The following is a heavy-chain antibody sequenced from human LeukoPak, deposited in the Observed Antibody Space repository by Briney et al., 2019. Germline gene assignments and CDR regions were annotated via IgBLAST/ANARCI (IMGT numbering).Heavy chain of an antibody. CDR1: GYTFTGYY. D-gene: IGHD3-3*01. J-gene: IGHJ6*02. Sequence: ASVKVSCKASGYTFTGYYMHWVRQAPGQGLEWMGWINPNSGGTNYAQKFQGRVTMTRDTSISTAYMELSRLRSDDTAVYYCARAQDLWSGYGMDVWGQGTTVTVSS. CDR3: ARAQDLWSGYGMDV. CDR2: INPNSGGT. V-gene: IGHV1-2*02.